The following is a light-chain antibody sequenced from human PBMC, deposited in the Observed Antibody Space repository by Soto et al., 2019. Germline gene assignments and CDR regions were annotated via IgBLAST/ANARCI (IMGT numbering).Light chain of an antibody. CDR3: GSYTGSIYV. CDR2: EVS. V-gene: IGLV2-14*01. Sequence: QSVLTQPASVSGSPGQSITISCTGTSSDVGGYEFVSWYQQHPDKAPKLMIYEVSNRPSGVSSRFSGSKSGNTASLTISGLQAEDEADYYCGSYTGSIYVFGTGTKLTVL. CDR1: SSDVGGYEF. J-gene: IGLJ1*01.